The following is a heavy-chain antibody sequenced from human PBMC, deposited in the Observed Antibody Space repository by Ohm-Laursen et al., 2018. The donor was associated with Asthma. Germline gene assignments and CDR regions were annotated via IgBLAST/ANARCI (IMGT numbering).Heavy chain of an antibody. V-gene: IGHV4-39*01. CDR2: IYYSGST. Sequence: GTLSLTCTVSGGSISGSSYYWGWIRQPPGKGLEWIASIYYSGSTYYNPSLKSRVTISVDTSKNQFSLKLSSVTAADTAVYYCARAGATYDYIWGSYRPFDYWGQGSLVTVSS. CDR3: ARAGATYDYIWGSYRPFDY. J-gene: IGHJ4*02. D-gene: IGHD3-16*02. CDR1: GGSISGSSYY.